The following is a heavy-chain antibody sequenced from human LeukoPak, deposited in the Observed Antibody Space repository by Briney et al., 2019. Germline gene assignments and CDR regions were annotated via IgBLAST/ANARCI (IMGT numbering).Heavy chain of an antibody. Sequence: ASVKVSCKASGYTFINYAMHWVRQAPGQRLEWMGWINAGNGNTKYSEKFQGRVTITRDTSASTAYMELSSLSSEDTAVYYCARAVVAVAGTEAFDIWGQGTMVTVSS. J-gene: IGHJ3*02. CDR3: ARAVVAVAGTEAFDI. D-gene: IGHD6-19*01. V-gene: IGHV1-3*01. CDR2: INAGNGNT. CDR1: GYTFINYA.